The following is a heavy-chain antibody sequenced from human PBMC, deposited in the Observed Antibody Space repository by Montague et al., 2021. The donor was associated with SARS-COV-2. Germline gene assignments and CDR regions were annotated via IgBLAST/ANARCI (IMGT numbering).Heavy chain of an antibody. CDR1: GGSVSSCSLY. CDR2: LYYGGSI. J-gene: IGHJ3*02. V-gene: IGHV4-61*03. Sequence: SETLSLTCTVPGGSVSSCSLYWSWIRQPPGKGLEWIGYLYYGGSINYNPSLKSRVTISVDTSKNDFSLKLSAVTAADTAVYFCARAYYGVNDAFDIWGHGITVTVSS. CDR3: ARAYYGVNDAFDI. D-gene: IGHD2/OR15-2a*01.